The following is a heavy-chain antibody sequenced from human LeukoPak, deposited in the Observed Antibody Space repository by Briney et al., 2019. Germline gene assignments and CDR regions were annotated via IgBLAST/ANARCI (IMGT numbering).Heavy chain of an antibody. CDR1: GFSFSSYE. V-gene: IGHV3-48*03. D-gene: IGHD2-8*01. J-gene: IGHJ6*02. CDR3: ARGPERTGVGTRYYYDLDV. CDR2: ISSSGSIM. Sequence: GGSLRLSCAASGFSFSSYEMNWVRQAPGKGLEWVSYISSSGSIMYSADSVKGRFTISRDNSRNTLYLQMNSLRAEDTAVYYCARGPERTGVGTRYYYDLDVWGQGTTVTVSS.